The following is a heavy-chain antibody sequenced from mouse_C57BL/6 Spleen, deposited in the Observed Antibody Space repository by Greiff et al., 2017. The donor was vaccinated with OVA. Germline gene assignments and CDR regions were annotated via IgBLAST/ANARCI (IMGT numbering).Heavy chain of an antibody. CDR3: ARWGDYGLYWVFDG. CDR2: IYPGSGNT. Sequence: VQLQQSGAELVRPGASVKLSCKASGYTFTDYYINWVKQRPGQGLEWIARIYPGSGNTYYNEKFKGKATLTAEKSSSTAYMQLSSLTSEDSAVYFWARWGDYGLYWVFDGRGTGTTVNGSP. V-gene: IGHV1-76*01. D-gene: IGHD2-4*01. J-gene: IGHJ1*03. CDR1: GYTFTDYY.